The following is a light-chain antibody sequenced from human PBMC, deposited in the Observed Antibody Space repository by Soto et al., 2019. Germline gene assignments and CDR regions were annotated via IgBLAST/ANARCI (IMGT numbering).Light chain of an antibody. Sequence: QSALTQPPSAAGSPGQSVTTSCTGTSTDVGGYNYVSWYQQYPGKAPKLMIYEVSKRPSGVPDRFSGSKSGNTASLTVSGLQAEDEADYYCSSYGGGYNYVFGTGTKVTVL. CDR3: SSYGGGYNYV. CDR2: EVS. CDR1: STDVGGYNY. V-gene: IGLV2-8*01. J-gene: IGLJ1*01.